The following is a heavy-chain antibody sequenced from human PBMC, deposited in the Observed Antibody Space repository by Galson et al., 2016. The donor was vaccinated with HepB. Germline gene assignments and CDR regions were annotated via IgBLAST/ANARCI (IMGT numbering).Heavy chain of an antibody. V-gene: IGHV3-23*01. Sequence: SLRLSCAASGFIFSSYAMSWVRQAPGKGLEWVASIGGNDGITHYADSVKGQFSISRDNSREMVFLQMNSLRAEDTAVYYCANRYCGGDCSGPEYFQHWGQGTLVSVSS. CDR1: GFIFSSYA. CDR3: ANRYCGGDCSGPEYFQH. D-gene: IGHD2-21*01. J-gene: IGHJ1*01. CDR2: IGGNDGIT.